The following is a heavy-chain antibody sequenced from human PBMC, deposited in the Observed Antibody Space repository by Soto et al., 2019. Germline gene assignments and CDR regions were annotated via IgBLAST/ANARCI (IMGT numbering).Heavy chain of an antibody. J-gene: IGHJ5*02. CDR2: IYYSGST. CDR3: ASLDYGDYAVLHH. Sequence: QVQLQESGPGLVKPSQTLSLTCTVSGGSISSGDYYWSWIRQPPGKGLEWIGYIYYSGSTYYNPSLKSRVXXSXDTXKNQFSLKLSSVTAADTAVYYCASLDYGDYAVLHHWGQGTLVTVSS. V-gene: IGHV4-30-4*01. CDR1: GGSISSGDYY. D-gene: IGHD4-17*01.